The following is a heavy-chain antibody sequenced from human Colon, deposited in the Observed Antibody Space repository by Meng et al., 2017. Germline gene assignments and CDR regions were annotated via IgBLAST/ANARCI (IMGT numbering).Heavy chain of an antibody. D-gene: IGHD6-13*01. J-gene: IGHJ4*02. V-gene: IGHV4-31*03. CDR1: GGSISSGGYY. Sequence: QLHLQESGPGLVKPSQTLSLTCTVSGGSISSGGYYWNWIRQHPGKGLEWIGYIYNSGSAYYNPSLKSRVTISVDTSKNQFSLKLSSVTAADTAVYYCARGRAGELYYFDYWGLGTLVTVSS. CDR3: ARGRAGELYYFDY. CDR2: IYNSGSA.